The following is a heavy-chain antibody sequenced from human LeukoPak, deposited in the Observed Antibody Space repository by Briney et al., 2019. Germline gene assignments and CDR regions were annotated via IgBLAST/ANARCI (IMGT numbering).Heavy chain of an antibody. J-gene: IGHJ4*02. Sequence: PSETLSLTCIFPSGSISSGSISNFYWNWIRQPPGKGLEWIGYIFYSGTTNYNPSLKSRVTISIDTSKNQFSLKLSSVTAADTAVYYCARSDCSGGACYINFDYWGQGTLVTVSS. CDR2: IFYSGTT. D-gene: IGHD2-15*01. CDR3: ARSDCSGGACYINFDY. V-gene: IGHV4-61*01. CDR1: SGSISSGSISNFY.